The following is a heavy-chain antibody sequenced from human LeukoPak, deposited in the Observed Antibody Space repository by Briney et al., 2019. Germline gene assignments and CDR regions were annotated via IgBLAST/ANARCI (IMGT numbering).Heavy chain of an antibody. CDR1: GGTFSSYA. V-gene: IGHV1-18*01. CDR3: ARVDTIGSTYY. CDR2: ISAYNGNT. Sequence: ASVKVSCKASGGTFSSYAISWVRQAPGQGLEWMGWISAYNGNTNYAQKLQGRVTMTTDTSTSTAYMELRSLRSDDTAVYYCARVDTIGSTYYWGQGTLVTVSS. J-gene: IGHJ4*02. D-gene: IGHD2-2*01.